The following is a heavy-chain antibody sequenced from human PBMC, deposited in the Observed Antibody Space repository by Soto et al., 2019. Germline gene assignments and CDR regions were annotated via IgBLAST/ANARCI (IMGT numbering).Heavy chain of an antibody. V-gene: IGHV1-2*06. Sequence: VKVSCKASGYSFTDYHIHWVRQAPRQGLEWLGRINPKSGGTSTAQKFQGRVTMTTDTSISTASMELTRLTSDDTAIYYCARGDSTDCSNGVCSFFYNHDMDVWGQGTTVTV. CDR2: INPKSGGT. D-gene: IGHD2-8*01. CDR3: ARGDSTDCSNGVCSFFYNHDMDV. CDR1: GYSFTDYH. J-gene: IGHJ6*02.